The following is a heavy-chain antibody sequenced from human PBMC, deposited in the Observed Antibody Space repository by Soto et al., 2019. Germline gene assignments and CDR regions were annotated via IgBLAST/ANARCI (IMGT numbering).Heavy chain of an antibody. V-gene: IGHV1-46*01. Sequence: ALVKVSCKASGYTFTSYYMHWVRQAPVQGLAWMVIINPSGGSTSYAQKFQGRVTMTRDTSTSTVYMELSSLRSEDTAVYYCARGYCGGDCRYYYYYGMDVWGQGTTVTVSS. CDR1: GYTFTSYY. CDR2: INPSGGST. CDR3: ARGYCGGDCRYYYYYGMDV. D-gene: IGHD2-21*02. J-gene: IGHJ6*02.